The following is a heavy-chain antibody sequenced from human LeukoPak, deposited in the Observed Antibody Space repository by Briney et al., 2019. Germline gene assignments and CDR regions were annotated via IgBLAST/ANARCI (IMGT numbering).Heavy chain of an antibody. Sequence: GGSLRLSCAASGFTFSSYSMNRVRQAPGKGLEWVSSISSSSSYIYYADSVKGRFTISRDNAKNSLYLQMNSLRAEDTAVYYCARDAGIAARGFGYWGQGTLVTVSS. CDR3: ARDAGIAARGFGY. D-gene: IGHD6-6*01. V-gene: IGHV3-21*01. J-gene: IGHJ4*02. CDR2: ISSSSSYI. CDR1: GFTFSSYS.